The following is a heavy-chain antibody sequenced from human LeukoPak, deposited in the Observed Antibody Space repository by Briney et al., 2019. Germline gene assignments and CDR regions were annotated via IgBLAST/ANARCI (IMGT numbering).Heavy chain of an antibody. CDR3: ARGWYYYDSSGYYRPEQKTLFDY. CDR1: GYTFTSYA. D-gene: IGHD3-22*01. V-gene: IGHV7-4-1*02. CDR2: INTNTGNP. J-gene: IGHJ4*02. Sequence: ASVKVSCKASGYTFTSYAMNWVRQAPRQGLEWMGWINTNTGNPTYAQGFTGRFVFSLDTSVSTAYLQISSLKAEDTAVYYCARGWYYYDSSGYYRPEQKTLFDYWGQGTLVTVSS.